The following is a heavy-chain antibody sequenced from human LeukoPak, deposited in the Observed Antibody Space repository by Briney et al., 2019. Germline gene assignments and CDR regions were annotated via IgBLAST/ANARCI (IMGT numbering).Heavy chain of an antibody. CDR2: ISSSSSYI. V-gene: IGHV3-21*01. Sequence: GGSLRLSCAASGFTFSSYSMNWVRQAPGKRLEWVSSISSSSSYIYYADSVKGRFTISRDNAKNSLYLQMNSLRAEDTAVYYCARTLPYYYDSSGYFDYWGQGTLVTVSS. D-gene: IGHD3-22*01. CDR1: GFTFSSYS. CDR3: ARTLPYYYDSSGYFDY. J-gene: IGHJ4*02.